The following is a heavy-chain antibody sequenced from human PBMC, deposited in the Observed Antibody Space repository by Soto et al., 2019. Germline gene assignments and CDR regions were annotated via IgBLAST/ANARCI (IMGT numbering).Heavy chain of an antibody. Sequence: GSLRLSCAASGFSFVNYAMNWVRQAPGEGLEWVSGLSGSGTSTYYADSVKGRFTISRDNSRDTLFLQMNSLTADDTAVYYCAKATTNGGWFNPFDSWGQGALVTVSS. CDR2: LSGSGTST. D-gene: IGHD6-19*01. CDR3: AKATTNGGWFNPFDS. J-gene: IGHJ4*02. V-gene: IGHV3-23*01. CDR1: GFSFVNYA.